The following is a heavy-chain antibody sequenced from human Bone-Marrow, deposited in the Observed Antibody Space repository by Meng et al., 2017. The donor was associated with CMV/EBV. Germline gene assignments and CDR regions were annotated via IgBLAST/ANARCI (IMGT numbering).Heavy chain of an antibody. J-gene: IGHJ5*02. CDR3: ARSPRTARRADNWFDP. V-gene: IGHV4-59*01. CDR2: IYYSGST. D-gene: IGHD1-1*01. CDR1: GGSISSYY. Sequence: ESLKISCTVSGGSISSYYWSWIRQPPGKGLEWIGYIYYSGSTNYNPSLKSRVTISVDTSKNQFSLKLSSVTAADTAVYYCARSPRTARRADNWFDPWGQGTLVTVSS.